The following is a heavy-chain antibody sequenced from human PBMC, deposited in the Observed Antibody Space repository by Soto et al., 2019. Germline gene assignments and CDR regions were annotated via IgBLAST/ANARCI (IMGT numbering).Heavy chain of an antibody. D-gene: IGHD2-15*01. CDR3: AREMGSYCSGGSCYPYYYYGMDV. CDR1: GFTFSSYG. J-gene: IGHJ6*02. CDR2: IWYDGSNK. V-gene: IGHV3-33*01. Sequence: GGSLRLSCAASGFTFSSYGMHWVRQAPGKGLEWVAVIWYDGSNKYYADSVKGRFTISRDNSKNTLYLQMNSLRAEDTAVYYCAREMGSYCSGGSCYPYYYYGMDVWGQGTTVTVSS.